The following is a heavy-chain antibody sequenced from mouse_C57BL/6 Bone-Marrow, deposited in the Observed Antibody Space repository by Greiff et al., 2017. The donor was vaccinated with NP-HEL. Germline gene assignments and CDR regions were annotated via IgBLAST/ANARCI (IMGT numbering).Heavy chain of an antibody. CDR3: VRRGGNYYAMDY. V-gene: IGHV10-1*01. Sequence: EVKLVESGEGLVQPKGSLKLSCAASGFSFNTYAMNWVRQAPGKGLEWVARIRSKSNNYATYYADSVKDRFTISRDDSESMLYLQMNNLKTEDTAMYYCVRRGGNYYAMDYWGQGTSVTVSS. CDR2: IRSKSNNYAT. J-gene: IGHJ4*01. D-gene: IGHD2-1*01. CDR1: GFSFNTYA.